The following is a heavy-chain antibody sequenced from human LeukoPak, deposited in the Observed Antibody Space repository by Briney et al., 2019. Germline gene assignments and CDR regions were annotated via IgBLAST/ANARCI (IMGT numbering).Heavy chain of an antibody. CDR2: IYYIGTA. J-gene: IGHJ6*03. D-gene: IGHD3-16*01. Sequence: PSQTLSLTCSVSGDSISIGDYRWSWIRQSPGKGLDWIGYIYYIGTAYYNPSLRSRVALSADTSKNQFSLKLNSVTVADSAVYFCARARGDSPRIYYYMDVWGKGTTVTVSS. CDR3: ARARGDSPRIYYYMDV. V-gene: IGHV4-30-4*01. CDR1: GDSISIGDYR.